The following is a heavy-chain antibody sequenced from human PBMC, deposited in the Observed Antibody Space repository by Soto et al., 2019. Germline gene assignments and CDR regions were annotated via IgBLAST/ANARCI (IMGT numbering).Heavy chain of an antibody. CDR1: GGSISSYY. CDR3: GREGIPYVVGGFDC. J-gene: IGHJ4*02. D-gene: IGHD3-10*02. CDR2: IYYSGST. V-gene: IGHV4-59*12. Sequence: SETLSLTCTVSGGSISSYYWSWIRQPPGKGLEWIGYIYYSGSTNYNPSLKRRVTISVDTSKNQVSLRLSSVTAAETAVYYCGREGIPYVVGGFDCWGREPLSTV.